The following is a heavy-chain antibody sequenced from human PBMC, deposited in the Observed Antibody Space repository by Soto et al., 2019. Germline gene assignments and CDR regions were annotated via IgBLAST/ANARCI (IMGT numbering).Heavy chain of an antibody. Sequence: SVKVSCKASGGTFSSYTISWVRQAPGQGLEWMGRIIPILGTANYAQKFRGRVTITADESTSTAYMELSSLRSEDTAVYYCASSGIFGVVITPTTFDYWGQGTLVTVSS. CDR1: GGTFSSYT. CDR2: IIPILGTA. J-gene: IGHJ4*02. D-gene: IGHD3-3*01. V-gene: IGHV1-69*08. CDR3: ASSGIFGVVITPTTFDY.